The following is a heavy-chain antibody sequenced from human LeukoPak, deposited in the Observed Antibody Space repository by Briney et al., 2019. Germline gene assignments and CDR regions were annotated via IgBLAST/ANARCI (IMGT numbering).Heavy chain of an antibody. V-gene: IGHV4-59*12. CDR3: ARVPPNYDILTGYWGDYYYYYMDV. D-gene: IGHD3-9*01. J-gene: IGHJ6*03. CDR2: IYYSGST. Sequence: SETLSLTCTVSGGSISSYYWSWIRQPPGKGLEWIGYIYYSGSTNYNPSLKSRVTISVDTSKNQFSLKLSSVTAADTAVYYCARVPPNYDILTGYWGDYYYYYMDVWGKGTTVTISS. CDR1: GGSISSYY.